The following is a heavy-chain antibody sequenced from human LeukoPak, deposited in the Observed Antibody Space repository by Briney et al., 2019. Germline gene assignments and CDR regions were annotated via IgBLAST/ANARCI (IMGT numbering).Heavy chain of an antibody. J-gene: IGHJ6*03. D-gene: IGHD5-18*01. CDR2: TYYRSKWYN. V-gene: IGHV6-1*01. Sequence: SQTLSLTCAISGDSVSRNWIRQSPSRGLEWLGRTYYRSKWYNDYAVSVKSRITINPDTSKNQFTLQLNSVTPEDTAVYYCAREYSYGPSSFYYYYYMDVWGKGTTVTVSS. CDR3: AREYSYGPSSFYYYYYMDV. CDR1: GDSVSR.